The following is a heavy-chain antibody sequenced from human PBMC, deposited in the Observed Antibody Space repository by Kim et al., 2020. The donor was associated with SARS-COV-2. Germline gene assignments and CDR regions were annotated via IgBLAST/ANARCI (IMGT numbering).Heavy chain of an antibody. CDR3: ARGYCSSTSCFDY. J-gene: IGHJ4*02. Sequence: SETLSLTCTVSGGSVSSGSYYWSWIRQPPGKGLEWIGYIYYSGSTNYNPSLKSRVTISVDTSKNQFSLKLSSVTAADTAVYYCARGYCSSTSCFDYWGQG. CDR2: IYYSGST. D-gene: IGHD2-2*01. V-gene: IGHV4-61*01. CDR1: GGSVSSGSYY.